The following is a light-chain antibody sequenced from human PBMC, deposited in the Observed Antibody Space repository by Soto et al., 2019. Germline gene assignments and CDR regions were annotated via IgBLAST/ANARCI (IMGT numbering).Light chain of an antibody. CDR1: SSDVGGYDY. J-gene: IGLJ2*01. V-gene: IGLV2-14*01. Sequence: QSALTQPASVSGSPGQSITISCTGTSSDVGGYDYVSWYQQHPGKAPKLMIYNVNNRPSGVSNRFSGSKSSNTASLTISGLQAEDEADYYCSSYTSISTVVFGGGTKLTVL. CDR3: SSYTSISTVV. CDR2: NVN.